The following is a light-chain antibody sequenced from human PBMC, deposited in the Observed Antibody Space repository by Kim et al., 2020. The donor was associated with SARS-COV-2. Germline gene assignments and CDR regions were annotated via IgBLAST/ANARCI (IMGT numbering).Light chain of an antibody. CDR1: SSDVGCYNY. J-gene: IGLJ1*01. Sequence: QSITISCTGTSSDVGCYNYVSWYQQHPGKAPKLMIYEVSNRPSGVSNRFSGSKSGNTASLTISGLQAENEADYYCSSYTRSSTNYVFGTGTKVTVL. CDR2: EVS. V-gene: IGLV2-14*01. CDR3: SSYTRSSTNYV.